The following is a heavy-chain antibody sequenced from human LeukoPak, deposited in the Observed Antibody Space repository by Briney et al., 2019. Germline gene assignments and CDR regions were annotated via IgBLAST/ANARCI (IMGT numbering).Heavy chain of an antibody. D-gene: IGHD6-13*01. CDR3: AKDRVPGIAAPGPFDY. J-gene: IGHJ4*02. CDR2: IRYDGSNK. CDR1: GFTFSSYG. Sequence: GGSLRLSCAASGFTFSSYGMHWVRQAPGKGLEWVAFIRYDGSNKYYADSVKGRFTISRDNSKNTLYLQMNSLRAEDTAVYYCAKDRVPGIAAPGPFDYWGQGTLVTVSS. V-gene: IGHV3-30*02.